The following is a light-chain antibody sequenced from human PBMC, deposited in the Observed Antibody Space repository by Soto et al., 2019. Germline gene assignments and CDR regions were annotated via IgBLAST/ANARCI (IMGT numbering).Light chain of an antibody. V-gene: IGKV1-27*01. Sequence: DTQMTQSPTSLSASVGDSVTITCRASQGINNYLAWYQQKPGKVPVLLIYSASTLKAGIPSRFSGSGAGTDFTLTISSLQTEDFATYYCQKYDSAPRTFGQGTKVDMK. CDR3: QKYDSAPRT. CDR2: SAS. J-gene: IGKJ1*01. CDR1: QGINNY.